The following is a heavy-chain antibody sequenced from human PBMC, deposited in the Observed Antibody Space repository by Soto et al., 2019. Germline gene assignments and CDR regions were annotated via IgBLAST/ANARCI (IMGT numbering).Heavy chain of an antibody. D-gene: IGHD3-16*01. V-gene: IGHV1-2*02. J-gene: IGHJ5*02. Sequence: EASVKVSCKASGYTFIDYFIQCVRQAPGQVLEWMGWINPSSGETTYAQKFQGRVTMTRDTSISTAYMDLITLRSDDTALYYCARDMYTNYVNYFDLWGQGTLVTVSS. CDR3: ARDMYTNYVNYFDL. CDR1: GYTFIDYF. CDR2: INPSSGET.